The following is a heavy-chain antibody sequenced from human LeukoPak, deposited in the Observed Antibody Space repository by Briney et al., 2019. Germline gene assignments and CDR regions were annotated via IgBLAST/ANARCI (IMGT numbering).Heavy chain of an antibody. Sequence: PGGSLRLSCAASGFTFSSYEMNWVRQAPGKGLEWVSYISSSGSTIYYADSVKGRFTISRDNAKNSLYLQMNSLRAEDTAVYYCARDYCSGGSCYEDYWGREPWSPSPQ. CDR1: GFTFSSYE. J-gene: IGHJ4*02. CDR3: ARDYCSGGSCYEDY. V-gene: IGHV3-48*03. CDR2: ISSSGSTI. D-gene: IGHD2-15*01.